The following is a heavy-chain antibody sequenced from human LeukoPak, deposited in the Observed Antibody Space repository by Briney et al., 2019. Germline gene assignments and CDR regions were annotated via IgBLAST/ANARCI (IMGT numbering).Heavy chain of an antibody. CDR3: AKGVSRGVDPTGLEY. J-gene: IGHJ4*02. D-gene: IGHD1-1*01. V-gene: IGHV3-30*18. CDR1: GFTFSSYG. CDR2: ISYDGSDR. Sequence: GKSLRLSCVASGFTFSSYGMHWVRQAPGKGPEWVAVISYDGSDRYYANFVKGRFTISRDNSKNTLFPQTNSMRPEDTAVYYCAKGVSRGVDPTGLEYWGQGTLVTVSS.